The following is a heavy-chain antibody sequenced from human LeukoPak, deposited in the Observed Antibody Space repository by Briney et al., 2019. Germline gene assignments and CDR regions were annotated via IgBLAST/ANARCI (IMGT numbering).Heavy chain of an antibody. Sequence: GGSLRLSCAASGFTLSSYGMQWVRQAAGRGREGVAVIWYDGSNKYYADSVKGRFPISRDNSKNPLYLHMNSLRAEDTAVYYCARERTYYYYGMDVWGQGTTVTVSS. J-gene: IGHJ6*02. CDR1: GFTLSSYG. V-gene: IGHV3-33*01. CDR3: ARERTYYYYGMDV. CDR2: IWYDGSNK.